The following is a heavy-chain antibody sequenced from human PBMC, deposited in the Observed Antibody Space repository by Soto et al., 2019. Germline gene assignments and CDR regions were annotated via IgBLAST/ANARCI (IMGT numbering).Heavy chain of an antibody. CDR3: ARDGSGYLSRASPMDV. Sequence: QVQLVQSGAEVKKPGSSVKVSCKASGDTFSSYAISWVRQAPGQGLEWMGGISPIFGTANYAQKFQGRVTITADESTRTAYMEVSSLRSEGTAVYYCARDGSGYLSRASPMDVWGQGTTVTVSS. V-gene: IGHV1-69*01. CDR2: ISPIFGTA. D-gene: IGHD3-22*01. J-gene: IGHJ6*02. CDR1: GDTFSSYA.